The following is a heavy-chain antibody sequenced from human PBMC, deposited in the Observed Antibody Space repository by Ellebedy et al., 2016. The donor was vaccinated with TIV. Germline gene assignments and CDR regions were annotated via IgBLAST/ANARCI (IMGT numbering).Heavy chain of an antibody. J-gene: IGHJ6*02. D-gene: IGHD2-2*02. Sequence: GESLKISCAASGVSVNIDYMTSVRQRSGKGLEWVPFIYSGNATYYADSVKGRFTISRDNSKNILYLQMNSLRHEDTAVYYCARPAIRGKGDVWGQGTTVTVSS. CDR2: IYSGNAT. V-gene: IGHV3-53*01. CDR3: ARPAIRGKGDV. CDR1: GVSVNIDY.